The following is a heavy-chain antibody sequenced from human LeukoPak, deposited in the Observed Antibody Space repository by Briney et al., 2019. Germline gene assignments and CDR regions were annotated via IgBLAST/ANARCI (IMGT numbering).Heavy chain of an antibody. Sequence: SETLSLTCTVSGGYMTSFYWNWIRQPAGKGLQWIGRIYTSGNTNDNPSLKSRVTMSLDTSKNQFSLKLTSVIAADTAVYYCARSWNWNAPFDFWGQGTLVTVSS. D-gene: IGHD1-1*01. CDR3: ARSWNWNAPFDF. V-gene: IGHV4-4*07. CDR1: GGYMTSFY. J-gene: IGHJ4*02. CDR2: IYTSGNT.